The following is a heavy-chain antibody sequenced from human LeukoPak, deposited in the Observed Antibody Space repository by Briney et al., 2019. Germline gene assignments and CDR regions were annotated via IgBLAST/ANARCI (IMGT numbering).Heavy chain of an antibody. CDR1: GGTFSSYA. Sequence: GASVKVSCKASGGTFSSYAISWVRQAPGQGLEWMGGIIPIFGTANYAQKFQGRVTITTDESTSTAYMELSSLRSEDTAVYYCARVGTYYYDSSGYGAHDYWGQGTLVTVSS. CDR2: IIPIFGTA. V-gene: IGHV1-69*05. CDR3: ARVGTYYYDSSGYGAHDY. J-gene: IGHJ4*02. D-gene: IGHD3-22*01.